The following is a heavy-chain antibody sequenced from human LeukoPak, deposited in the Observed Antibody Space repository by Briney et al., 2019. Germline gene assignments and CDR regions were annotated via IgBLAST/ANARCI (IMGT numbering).Heavy chain of an antibody. D-gene: IGHD6-19*01. CDR3: ARVSVAGTEDYFDY. CDR1: GGSISSGSYY. V-gene: IGHV4-61*02. J-gene: IGHJ4*02. CDR2: IYTSGST. Sequence: SETLSLTCTVPGGSISSGSYYWSWIRQPAGKGLEWIGRIYTSGSTNYNPSLKSRVTISVDTSKNQFSLKLSSVTAADTAVYYCARVSVAGTEDYFDYWGQGTLVTVSS.